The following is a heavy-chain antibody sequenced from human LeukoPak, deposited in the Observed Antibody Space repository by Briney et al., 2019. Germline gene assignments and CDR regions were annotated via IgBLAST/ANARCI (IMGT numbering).Heavy chain of an antibody. V-gene: IGHV4-38-2*02. CDR3: ARDPRWLTPDCTSTSCYENYFDP. CDR2: IYHSGSA. CDR1: GYSISSGYQ. J-gene: IGHJ5*02. Sequence: SGTLSLTCGVSGYSISSGYQWAWIRQSPGKGLEWIGSIYHSGSAHYNPSLKSRVTISVETSKNQLSLNMYSVTAADTAVYYCARDPRWLTPDCTSTSCYENYFDPWGQGTLVTVSS. D-gene: IGHD2-2*01.